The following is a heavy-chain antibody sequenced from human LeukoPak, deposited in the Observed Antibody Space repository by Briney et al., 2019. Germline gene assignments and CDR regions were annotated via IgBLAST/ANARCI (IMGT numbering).Heavy chain of an antibody. CDR2: ISYDGSNK. J-gene: IGHJ4*02. CDR1: RFTFSSYA. V-gene: IGHV3-30-3*01. Sequence: PGGSLRLSCAASRFTFSSYAMHWVRQAPGKGLEWVAVISYDGSNKYYTDSVRGRFTISRDNSKNTLCPQMNSLRAEDTAVYYCARSLSYYYDSSGYTFDYWGQGTLVTVSS. D-gene: IGHD3-22*01. CDR3: ARSLSYYYDSSGYTFDY.